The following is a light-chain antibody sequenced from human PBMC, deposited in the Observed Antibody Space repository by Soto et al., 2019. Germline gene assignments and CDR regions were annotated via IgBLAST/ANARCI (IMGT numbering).Light chain of an antibody. CDR1: SSNIGSNS. V-gene: IGLV1-44*01. CDR3: AAWDDSLNGRYV. J-gene: IGLJ1*01. CDR2: RND. Sequence: QSVLAQPPSASGTPGQRVTISCSGRSSNIGSNSVNWYQQVPGTAPKLLIYRNDQRPSGVPDRFSGSKSGTSASLAIGGLQSEDEADYYCAAWDDSLNGRYVFGTGTKVTFL.